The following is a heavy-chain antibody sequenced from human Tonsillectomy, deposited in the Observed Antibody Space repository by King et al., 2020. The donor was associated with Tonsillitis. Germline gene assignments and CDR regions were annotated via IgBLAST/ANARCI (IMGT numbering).Heavy chain of an antibody. CDR1: GGSISSGAYY. CDR3: ARDIYRTWFDP. V-gene: IGHV4-31*03. D-gene: IGHD5/OR15-5a*01. Sequence: VQLVESGPGLVKPSQTLSLTCTVSGGSISSGAYYWSWVRQHPGKGLEWIGYIYYSGSTYYNPSLKSRVTISIDTSKNQFSLKLSSVTAADTAVYYCARDIYRTWFDPWGPGTLVTVSS. J-gene: IGHJ5*02. CDR2: IYYSGST.